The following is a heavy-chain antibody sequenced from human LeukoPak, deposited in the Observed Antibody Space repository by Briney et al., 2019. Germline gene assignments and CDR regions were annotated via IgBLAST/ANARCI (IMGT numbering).Heavy chain of an antibody. Sequence: GRSLRLSCAASGFTFSSYAMHWVRQAPGKGLEWVAVISYDGSKKYYADSVKGRFTISRDNSKNTLYLQMNSLRAEDTAVYYCARARGSLWFGELLDYWGQGTLVTVSS. D-gene: IGHD3-10*01. J-gene: IGHJ4*02. CDR3: ARARGSLWFGELLDY. CDR1: GFTFSSYA. CDR2: ISYDGSKK. V-gene: IGHV3-30*04.